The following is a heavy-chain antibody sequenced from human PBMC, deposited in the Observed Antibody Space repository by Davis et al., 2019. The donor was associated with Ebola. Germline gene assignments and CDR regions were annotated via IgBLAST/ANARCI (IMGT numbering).Heavy chain of an antibody. CDR3: AKGRTGDPIY. J-gene: IGHJ4*02. CDR2: ISGSGGST. V-gene: IGHV3-23*01. Sequence: PGGSLRLSCAASGFVFRNYAMSWVRQAPGKGLEWVSAISGSGGSTYYADSVKRRFTISRDNSKNTLYLQMNSLRAEDTAVYYCAKGRTGDPIYWGQGTLVPVSS. CDR1: GFVFRNYA. D-gene: IGHD1-14*01.